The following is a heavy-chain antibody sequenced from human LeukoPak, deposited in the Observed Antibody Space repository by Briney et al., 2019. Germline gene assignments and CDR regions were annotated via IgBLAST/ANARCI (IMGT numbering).Heavy chain of an antibody. CDR2: IYDSGST. CDR3: ARDVDYDFWSGDAFDI. D-gene: IGHD3-3*01. J-gene: IGHJ3*02. V-gene: IGHV4-59*01. Sequence: SETLSVTCTVSGGSISRYYWSWIRQTPGERLGWIGYIYDSGSTNYNPSLTSRVTTSLATSKNRFSLKWSSVTAADTDVYYCARDVDYDFWSGDAFDIWGQGTMVTVSS. CDR1: GGSISRYY.